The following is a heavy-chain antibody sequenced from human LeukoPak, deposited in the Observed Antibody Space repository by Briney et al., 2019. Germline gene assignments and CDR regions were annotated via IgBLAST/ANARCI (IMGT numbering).Heavy chain of an antibody. D-gene: IGHD1-26*01. CDR1: GFTFSSYS. V-gene: IGHV3-48*04. J-gene: IGHJ4*02. CDR2: ISSSSSTI. CDR3: AAAKVGARGGFDY. Sequence: GGSLRLSCAASGFTFSSYSMNWVRQAPGKGLEWVSYISSSSSTIYYADSVKGRFTISRDNAKNSLYLQMNSLRAEDTAVYYCAAAKVGARGGFDYWGQGTLVTVS.